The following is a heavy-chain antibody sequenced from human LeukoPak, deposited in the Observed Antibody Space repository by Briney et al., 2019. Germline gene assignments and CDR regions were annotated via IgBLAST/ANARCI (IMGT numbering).Heavy chain of an antibody. J-gene: IGHJ5*02. CDR2: INHSGST. CDR3: ARGGMYYYDSYNWFDP. CDR1: GFTFSRFA. V-gene: IGHV4-34*01. Sequence: PGGSLRLSCAASGFTFSRFAMSWVRQPPGKGLEWIGEINHSGSTNYNPSLKSRVTISVDTSKNQFSLKLSSVTAADTAVYYCARGGMYYYDSYNWFDPWGQGTLVTVSS. D-gene: IGHD3-22*01.